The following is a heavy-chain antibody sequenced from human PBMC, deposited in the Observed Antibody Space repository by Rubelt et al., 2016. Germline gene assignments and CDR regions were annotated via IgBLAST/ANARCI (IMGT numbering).Heavy chain of an antibody. V-gene: IGHV1-69*13. J-gene: IGHJ3*02. CDR1: GGTFSSYA. CDR2: IIPIFGTA. D-gene: IGHD3-3*01. Sequence: QVQLVQSGAEVKKPGASVKVSCKASGGTFSSYAISWVRQAPGQGLEWMGGIIPIFGTANYAQKFQGRVTIAADESTSTAYMELGSLSSGDTAVYYCARDFLEWSDAFDIWGQGTMVTVSS. CDR3: ARDFLEWSDAFDI.